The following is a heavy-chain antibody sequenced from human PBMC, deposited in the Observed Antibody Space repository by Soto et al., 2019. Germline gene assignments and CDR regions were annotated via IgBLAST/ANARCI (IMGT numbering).Heavy chain of an antibody. CDR2: ISGSGGST. CDR3: AKDFSSGDGPPRDV. V-gene: IGHV3-23*01. CDR1: GFPFSSYA. J-gene: IGHJ6*02. Sequence: GGTLRLSCAASGFPFSSYAMSWVRQAPGKGLEWVSAISGSGGSTYYTDSVKGRFTISRDNSKNALYLQMNSLRAEDTAVYYCAKDFSSGDGPPRDVWGQGTTVTVSS. D-gene: IGHD2-21*01.